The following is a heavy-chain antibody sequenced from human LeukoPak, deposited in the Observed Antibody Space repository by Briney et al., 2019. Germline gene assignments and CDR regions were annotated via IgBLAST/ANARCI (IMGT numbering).Heavy chain of an antibody. D-gene: IGHD5/OR15-5a*01. CDR1: GFTFSGSA. V-gene: IGHV3-73*01. J-gene: IGHJ4*02. CDR2: IRTKAYSYAT. CDR3: TRLYDGGFDY. Sequence: PGGSLRLSCAASGFTFSGSAIHWVRQASGKGLEWVGRIRTKAYSYATAYAASVKGSLTISRDDSKNTAYLQMNSLKTEDTAVYYCTRLYDGGFDYWGQGPLVTVSS.